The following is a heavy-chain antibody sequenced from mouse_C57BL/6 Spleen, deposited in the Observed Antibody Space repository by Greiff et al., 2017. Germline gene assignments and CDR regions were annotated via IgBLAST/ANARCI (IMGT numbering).Heavy chain of an antibody. D-gene: IGHD2-3*01. Sequence: VKVVESGPGLVAPSQSLSITCTVSGFSLTSYGVHWVRQPPGKGLEWLVVIWSDGSTTYNSALKSRLSISNDNSKSQVFLKMNSLQTDDTAMYYCARHALLPWYFDVWGTGTTVTVSS. CDR3: ARHALLPWYFDV. CDR2: IWSDGST. CDR1: GFSLTSYG. V-gene: IGHV2-6-1*01. J-gene: IGHJ1*03.